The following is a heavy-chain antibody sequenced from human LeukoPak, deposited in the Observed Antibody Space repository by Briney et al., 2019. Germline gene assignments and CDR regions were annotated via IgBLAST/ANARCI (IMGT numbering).Heavy chain of an antibody. CDR1: GYTFTSYG. CDR3: ARCHGRGYSYGYLYYYYYMDV. Sequence: ASVKVSCKASGYTFTSYGISWVRQAPGQGLEWMGWISAYNGNTNYAQKPQGRVTMTTDTSTSTAYMELRSLRSDDTAVYYCARCHGRGYSYGYLYYYYYMDVWGKGTTVTVSS. J-gene: IGHJ6*03. V-gene: IGHV1-18*01. D-gene: IGHD5-18*01. CDR2: ISAYNGNT.